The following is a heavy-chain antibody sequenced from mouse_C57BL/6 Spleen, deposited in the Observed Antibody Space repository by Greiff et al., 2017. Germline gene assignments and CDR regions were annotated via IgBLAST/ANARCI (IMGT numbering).Heavy chain of an antibody. J-gene: IGHJ4*01. CDR3: ARSEGTTVVARDYYAMDY. Sequence: VQLQQPGAELVKPGASVKLSCKASGYTFTSYWMHWVKQRPGQGLEWIGMIHPNSGSTNYNEKFKSKATLTVDKSSSTAYMQLSSLTSEDSAVYDCARSEGTTVVARDYYAMDYWGQGTSVTVSS. CDR1: GYTFTSYW. CDR2: IHPNSGST. V-gene: IGHV1-64*01. D-gene: IGHD1-1*01.